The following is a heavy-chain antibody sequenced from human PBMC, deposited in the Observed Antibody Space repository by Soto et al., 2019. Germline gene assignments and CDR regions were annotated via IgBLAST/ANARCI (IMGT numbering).Heavy chain of an antibody. V-gene: IGHV1-69*06. CDR3: ARDGYYDSSGYYPIIY. Sequence: SVKVSCKASRGTFSSYAISWVRQAPGQGLEWMGWIIPIFGTANYAQKFQGRVTITADKYTSTAYMELSSLRSEDTAVYYCARDGYYDSSGYYPIIYWGQGTLVTVSS. J-gene: IGHJ4*02. CDR1: RGTFSSYA. CDR2: IIPIFGTA. D-gene: IGHD3-22*01.